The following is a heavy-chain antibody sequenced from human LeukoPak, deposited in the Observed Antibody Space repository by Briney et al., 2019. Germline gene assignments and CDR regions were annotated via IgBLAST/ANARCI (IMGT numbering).Heavy chain of an antibody. V-gene: IGHV1-2*02. D-gene: IGHD1-20*01. J-gene: IGHJ5*02. CDR1: GYTFTGYY. CDR3: ARQYNWNPMIWFDP. CDR2: INPNSGGT. Sequence: GASVKVSCKASGYTFTGYYMHWVRQAPGQVLEWMGWINPNSGGTNYAQKFQGRVTMTRDTSISTAYMELSRLRSDDTAVYYCARQYNWNPMIWFDPWGQGTLVTVSS.